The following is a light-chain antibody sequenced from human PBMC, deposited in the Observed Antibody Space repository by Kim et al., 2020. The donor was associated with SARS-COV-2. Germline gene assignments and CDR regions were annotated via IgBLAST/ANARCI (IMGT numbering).Light chain of an antibody. V-gene: IGKV3-20*01. CDR1: QSVTSNY. CDR2: GAS. J-gene: IGKJ4*01. Sequence: EILLTQSPGTLSLSPGERATLSCRASQSVTSNYLAWYQQKPGQAPRLLIYGASSRATGIADRFSGSGSGTDFTLTISRLEPEDVAVYYCQQYDTSPALTFGGGTKVDIK. CDR3: QQYDTSPALT.